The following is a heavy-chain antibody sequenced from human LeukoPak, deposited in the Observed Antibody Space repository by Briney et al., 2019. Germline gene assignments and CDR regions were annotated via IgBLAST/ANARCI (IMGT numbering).Heavy chain of an antibody. CDR2: ISYSGST. Sequence: SETLSLTCTVSGGSIRSSDSYWGWIRQPPGKGLEWIASISYSGSTNYSPSLKSRVTISVDTSKTQFSLKLSSVTAADTAVYYCARHIWNPLDSSGYYQNSPYYFDFWGQGTLVTVSS. CDR3: ARHIWNPLDSSGYYQNSPYYFDF. CDR1: GGSIRSSDSY. V-gene: IGHV4-39*01. D-gene: IGHD3-22*01. J-gene: IGHJ4*02.